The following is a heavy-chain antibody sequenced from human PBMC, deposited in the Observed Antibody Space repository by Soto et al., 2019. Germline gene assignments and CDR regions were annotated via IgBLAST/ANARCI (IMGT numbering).Heavy chain of an antibody. J-gene: IGHJ5*02. D-gene: IGHD3-16*01. V-gene: IGHV3-30-3*01. CDR2: IAYDGSNK. Sequence: QVQLVESGGGVVQPGGSLRLSCAASGFSISRSAMHWVRQAPGKGLEWVAVIAYDGSNKWYGDSAKGRFTTSRDNSKNTLNLQMSSLSGEDTAVYYCARDLQAGDDYVNWFARWGQGTLVTVSS. CDR3: ARDLQAGDDYVNWFAR. CDR1: GFSISRSA.